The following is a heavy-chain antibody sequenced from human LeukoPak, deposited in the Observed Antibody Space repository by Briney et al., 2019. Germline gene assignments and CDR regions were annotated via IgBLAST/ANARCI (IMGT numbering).Heavy chain of an antibody. Sequence: ASVKVSCKASGYTFTGCYIHWVRQAPGQGLEWMGWINPHSGGTNYAQKFQGRVTMTRDTSTSTVYMQLSGLRSEDTAVYYCARSIPSLNYFDYWGQGTLVTVSS. CDR2: INPHSGGT. J-gene: IGHJ4*02. CDR3: ARSIPSLNYFDY. D-gene: IGHD2-21*01. V-gene: IGHV1-2*02. CDR1: GYTFTGCY.